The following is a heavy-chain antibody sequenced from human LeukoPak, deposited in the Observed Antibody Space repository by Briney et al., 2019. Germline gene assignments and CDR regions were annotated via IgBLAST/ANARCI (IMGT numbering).Heavy chain of an antibody. J-gene: IGHJ4*02. V-gene: IGHV3-33*01. CDR1: GFSMGIYG. D-gene: IGHD3-3*02. CDR2: VWFDGRQT. CDR3: ARDLTFFALSP. Sequence: GRSLRLSCVTSGFSMGIYGMHWLRQAPGKGLEWVTGVWFDGRQTYYADSVKGRFILSRDNPKNTLYLQMNSLRTEDTDIYYCARDLTFFALSPGGQGTLVTVSS.